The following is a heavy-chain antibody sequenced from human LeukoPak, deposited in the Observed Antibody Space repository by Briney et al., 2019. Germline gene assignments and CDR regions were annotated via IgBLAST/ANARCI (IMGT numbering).Heavy chain of an antibody. CDR1: GFTFDDYA. CDR3: AKDRGSGEDNWEWLPLQ. Sequence: GRSLRLSCAASGFTFDDYAMHWVRQAPGKGLEWVSGISWNSGSIGYADSVKGRFTISRDNAKSFLYLQMNSLRVEDTALYYCAKDRGSGEDNWEWLPLQWGQGTLVTVSS. D-gene: IGHD2-15*01. CDR2: ISWNSGSI. J-gene: IGHJ4*02. V-gene: IGHV3-9*01.